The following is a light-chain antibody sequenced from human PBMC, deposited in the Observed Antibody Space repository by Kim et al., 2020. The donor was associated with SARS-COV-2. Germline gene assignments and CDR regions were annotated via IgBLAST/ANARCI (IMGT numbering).Light chain of an antibody. J-gene: IGLJ2*01. V-gene: IGLV1-40*01. CDR3: QSYDSALGGSA. Sequence: QSVLTQPPSVSGAPGETVTISCSGNVANIGAGYDVHWYQQFPGKAPKLLIYGNDNRPSGVPDRFSGSKSGTSASLAITGLQSEDEADYYCQSYDSALGGSAFGAGTQLTVL. CDR1: VANIGAGYD. CDR2: GND.